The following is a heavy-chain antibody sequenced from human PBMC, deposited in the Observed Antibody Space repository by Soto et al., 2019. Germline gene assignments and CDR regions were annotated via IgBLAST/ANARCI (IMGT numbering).Heavy chain of an antibody. J-gene: IGHJ5*02. V-gene: IGHV3-7*05. CDR2: IKQDASET. D-gene: IGHD2-21*01. Sequence: EVQLVESGGGLVQSGGSLRLSCAATGFSISNYWMSWVRQGPGKGPEWVANIKQDASETYYVDSVKGRFTISRDNAENSLYLQMTSLRAEDTAVYHCARSLSAIPGESWGQGTLVTVSS. CDR3: ARSLSAIPGES. CDR1: GFSISNYW.